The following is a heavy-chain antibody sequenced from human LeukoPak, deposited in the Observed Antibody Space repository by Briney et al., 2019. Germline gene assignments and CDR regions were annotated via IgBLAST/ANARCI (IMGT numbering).Heavy chain of an antibody. J-gene: IGHJ4*02. CDR3: ARYGSSSSFDC. Sequence: SETLSLTCSVSGASITSYYWSWIRQPAGKGLEWIGRICTSGSTDYNPSLKSRVTMSVDTSKNQLSLKLNSVTAADTAVYYCARYGSSSSFDCWGQGTLVTVSS. V-gene: IGHV4-4*07. CDR2: ICTSGST. D-gene: IGHD6-13*01. CDR1: GASITSYY.